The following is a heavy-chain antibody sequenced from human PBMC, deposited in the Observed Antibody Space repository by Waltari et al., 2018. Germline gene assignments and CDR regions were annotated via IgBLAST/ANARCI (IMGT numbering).Heavy chain of an antibody. Sequence: QLQLQESGPGLVKPSETLSLTCTVSGGPISSSSYYWGWIRQPPGKGLEWIGSIYYSGSTYYNPSLKSRVTISVDTSKNQFSLKLSSVTAADTAVYYCARVLSSGYYLDYWGQGTLVTVSS. CDR3: ARVLSSGYYLDY. D-gene: IGHD3-22*01. J-gene: IGHJ4*02. CDR1: GGPISSSSYY. CDR2: IYYSGST. V-gene: IGHV4-39*07.